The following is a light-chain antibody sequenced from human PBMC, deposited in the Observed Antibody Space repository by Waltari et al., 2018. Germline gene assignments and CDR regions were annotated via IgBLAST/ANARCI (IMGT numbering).Light chain of an antibody. V-gene: IGKV3-15*01. Sequence: CRASQTVISSFAWYQQKPGQAPRLLIYGASTRATGIPGRFSGSGSGTEFTLTISSLQPEDFAVYFCQQYYNWPPGTFGQGTKVEFK. CDR1: QTVISS. CDR3: QQYYNWPPGT. J-gene: IGKJ1*01. CDR2: GAS.